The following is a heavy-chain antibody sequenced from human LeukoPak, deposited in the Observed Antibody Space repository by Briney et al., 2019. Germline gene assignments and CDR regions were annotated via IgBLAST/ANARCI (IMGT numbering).Heavy chain of an antibody. CDR2: IIPIFGTA. J-gene: IGHJ4*02. D-gene: IGHD3-22*01. CDR3: GRDGWGSRPDISGYSFDY. V-gene: IGHV1-69*05. Sequence: GAAVKVSSMHSGGTFSSYAIRWVRQAPGQGREWMGRIIPIFGTANYAQQLQGRVTITTNESTSTAYMELTSLRSEDTAVYYCGRDGWGSRPDISGYSFDYWGQGTLVTVSS. CDR1: GGTFSSYA.